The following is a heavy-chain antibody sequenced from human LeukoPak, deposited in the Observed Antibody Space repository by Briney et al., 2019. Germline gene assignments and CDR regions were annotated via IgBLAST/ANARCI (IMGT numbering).Heavy chain of an antibody. CDR3: ARERYCSSTSCYLGGVYYYGMDV. V-gene: IGHV3-30-3*01. CDR1: GFTFSSYA. D-gene: IGHD2-2*01. Sequence: GGSLRLSCAASGFTFSSYAMHWVRQAPGKGLEWVVVISYDGSNKYYADSVKGRFTISRDNSKNTLYLQMNSLRAEDTAVYYCARERYCSSTSCYLGGVYYYGMDVWGQGTTVTVSS. J-gene: IGHJ6*02. CDR2: ISYDGSNK.